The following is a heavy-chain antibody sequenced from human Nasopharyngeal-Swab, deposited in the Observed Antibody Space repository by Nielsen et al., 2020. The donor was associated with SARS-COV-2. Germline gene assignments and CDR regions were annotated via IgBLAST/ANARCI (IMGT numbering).Heavy chain of an antibody. V-gene: IGHV3-33*01. D-gene: IGHD3-16*01. CDR2: IWYDGSNK. Sequence: VRQAPGKGLEWVAVIWYDGSNKYYADSVKGRFTISRDNSKNTLYLQMNSLRAEDTAVYYCARDPRRWLGGYFDYWGQGTLVTVSS. J-gene: IGHJ4*02. CDR3: ARDPRRWLGGYFDY.